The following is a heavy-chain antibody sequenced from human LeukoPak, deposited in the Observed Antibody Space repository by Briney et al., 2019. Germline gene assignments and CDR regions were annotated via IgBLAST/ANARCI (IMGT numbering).Heavy chain of an antibody. Sequence: GGSLRLSCAASGFTFSNYNMNWVRQAPGKGLEWGSYITLSSSTIYYADSVKGRFTISRDNAKNSLSLQMNSLRAEDTAVYYCARETPQSSSWTAFDYWGQGTLVTVSS. CDR3: ARETPQSSSWTAFDY. J-gene: IGHJ4*02. D-gene: IGHD6-13*01. CDR1: GFTFSNYN. V-gene: IGHV3-48*01. CDR2: ITLSSSTI.